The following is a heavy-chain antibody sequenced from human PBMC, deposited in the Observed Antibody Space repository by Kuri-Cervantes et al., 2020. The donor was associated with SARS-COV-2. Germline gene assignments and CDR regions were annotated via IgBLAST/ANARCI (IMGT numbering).Heavy chain of an antibody. V-gene: IGHV3-30*18. Sequence: GESLKISCAASGFTFSSYGMHWVRQAPGKGLEWMAVISYDGSNKYYADSVKGRFTISRDNSKNTLYLQMNSLRAEDTAVYYCAKEEKVLRFLEWLGGMDVWGQGTTVTVSS. D-gene: IGHD3-3*01. CDR3: AKEEKVLRFLEWLGGMDV. J-gene: IGHJ6*02. CDR2: ISYDGSNK. CDR1: GFTFSSYG.